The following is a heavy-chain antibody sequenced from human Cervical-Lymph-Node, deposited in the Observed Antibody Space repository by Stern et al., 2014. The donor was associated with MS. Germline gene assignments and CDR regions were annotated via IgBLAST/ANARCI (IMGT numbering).Heavy chain of an antibody. D-gene: IGHD3-10*01. Sequence: VQLVESGAEVKKPGASVKVSCKASGYTFTGYYMHWVRQAHGQGLEWMGWINPNSGGTNYAQKFQGWVTMTRDTSISTAYMELSRLRSDDTAVYYCARDLITMVRGGNYYGMDVWGQGTTVTVSS. J-gene: IGHJ6*02. V-gene: IGHV1-2*04. CDR2: INPNSGGT. CDR3: ARDLITMVRGGNYYGMDV. CDR1: GYTFTGYY.